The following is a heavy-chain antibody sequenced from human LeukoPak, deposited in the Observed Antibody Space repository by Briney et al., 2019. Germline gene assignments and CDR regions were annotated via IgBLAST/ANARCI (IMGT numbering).Heavy chain of an antibody. CDR3: AREVLRFLRAMDV. V-gene: IGHV3-7*01. D-gene: IGHD3-3*01. CDR2: INLDGSER. J-gene: IGHJ6*02. Sequence: GGSLRLSCAASRFGFSRYWMSWVRQAPGKGLEWVASINLDGSERYYVDSVRGRFTVSRDNAKNSLYLQMNSLRAEDTAVYYCAREVLRFLRAMDVWGQGTTVTVSS. CDR1: RFGFSRYW.